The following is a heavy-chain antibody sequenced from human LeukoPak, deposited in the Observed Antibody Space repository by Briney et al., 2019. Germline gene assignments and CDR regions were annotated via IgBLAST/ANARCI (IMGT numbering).Heavy chain of an antibody. CDR3: AREAIVVVVAGYWFDP. D-gene: IGHD2-15*01. V-gene: IGHV1-69*04. J-gene: IGHJ5*02. Sequence: AAVTVSCMASGGTFISYAISGVRQAPGQGREWVGRIIPILGIANYAQKFQGRVTITADKSTSTAYMELSSLRSEDTAVYYCAREAIVVVVAGYWFDPWGQGTLVTVSS. CDR1: GGTFISYA. CDR2: IIPILGIA.